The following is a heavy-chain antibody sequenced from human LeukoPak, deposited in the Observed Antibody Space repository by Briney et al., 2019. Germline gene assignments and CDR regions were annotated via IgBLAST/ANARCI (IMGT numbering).Heavy chain of an antibody. D-gene: IGHD6-13*01. CDR3: AKAGAAAIFDY. Sequence: GASVTVSCTASGGTFSSYTISWVRLAPGQGLEWMGGIIPIFGSGNYAQKFQDRVTITADESTSTAYMELSSLRSEDTAVYYCAKAGAAAIFDYWGQGTLVTVSS. CDR1: GGTFSSYT. CDR2: IIPIFGSG. J-gene: IGHJ4*02. V-gene: IGHV1-69*01.